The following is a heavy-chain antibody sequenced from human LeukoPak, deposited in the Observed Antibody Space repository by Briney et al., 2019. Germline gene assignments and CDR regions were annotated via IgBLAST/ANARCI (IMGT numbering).Heavy chain of an antibody. J-gene: IGHJ3*02. CDR3: AKGYSSSYLRNAFDI. D-gene: IGHD2-15*01. CDR2: ISGSGSTT. Sequence: TGGSLSLSCAASGFTFNNYAMNWVRQAPGKGLEWVSSISGSGSTTTYADSVEGRFTISRDNSKNTLSLQMNSLRVDDTAVYYCAKGYSSSYLRNAFDIWGQGTMVTVSS. CDR1: GFTFNNYA. V-gene: IGHV3-23*01.